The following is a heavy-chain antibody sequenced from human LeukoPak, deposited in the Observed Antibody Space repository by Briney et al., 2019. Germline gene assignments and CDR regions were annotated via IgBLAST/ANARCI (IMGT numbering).Heavy chain of an antibody. CDR2: INPNRGGT. V-gene: IGHV1-2*02. CDR3: ARDSDTAMVTGPYY. D-gene: IGHD5-18*01. J-gene: IGHJ4*02. CDR1: GYTFTGYY. Sequence: ASVKVSCKAAGYTFTGYYMHWVRQAPGQRLEWMGWINPNRGGTNYAQKFQGRVTMTRHTSISTAYMELSRLRSDDTAVYYCARDSDTAMVTGPYYWGQGTLVTVSS.